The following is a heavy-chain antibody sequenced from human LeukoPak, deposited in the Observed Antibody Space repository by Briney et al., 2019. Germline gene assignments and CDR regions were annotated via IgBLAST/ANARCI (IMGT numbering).Heavy chain of an antibody. J-gene: IGHJ4*02. CDR1: GGSISSYY. Sequence: KPSETLSLACTVSGGSISSYYWSWIRQPAGKGLEWIGRIYTSGSTNYNPSLKSRVTMSVDTSKNQFSLKLSSVTAADTAVYYCARQPRQGGEQWLAYYFDYWGQGTLVTVSS. CDR3: ARQPRQGGEQWLAYYFDY. D-gene: IGHD6-19*01. V-gene: IGHV4-4*07. CDR2: IYTSGST.